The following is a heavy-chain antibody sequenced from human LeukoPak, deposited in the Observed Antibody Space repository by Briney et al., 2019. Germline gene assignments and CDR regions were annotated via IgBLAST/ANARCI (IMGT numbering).Heavy chain of an antibody. V-gene: IGHV3-7*01. CDR3: ARVEEGYYFDY. CDR2: IRQDGSVQ. Sequence: GGSLRLSCAASGFTFSSYWMSWVRQAPGKGLEWVANIRQDGSVQNYVDSVKGRFTISRDNPKNSLYLQMNSLRAEDTAVYYCARVEEGYYFDYWGQGTLVTFSS. J-gene: IGHJ4*02. CDR1: GFTFSSYW.